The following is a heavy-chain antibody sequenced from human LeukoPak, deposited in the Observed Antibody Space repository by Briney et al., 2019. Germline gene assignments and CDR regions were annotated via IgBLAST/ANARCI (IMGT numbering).Heavy chain of an antibody. CDR1: GGSVSSGSYY. V-gene: IGHV4-61*01. J-gene: IGHJ4*02. D-gene: IGHD3-10*01. CDR2: IYYSGST. Sequence: SETLSLTCTVSGGSVSSGSYYWIWIRQPPGKGLEWIGYIYYSGSTNYNPSLKSRVTISGDTSKNQFSLKLSSVTAADTAVYYCARVGWYGGLTEFDYWGQGTLVTVSS. CDR3: ARVGWYGGLTEFDY.